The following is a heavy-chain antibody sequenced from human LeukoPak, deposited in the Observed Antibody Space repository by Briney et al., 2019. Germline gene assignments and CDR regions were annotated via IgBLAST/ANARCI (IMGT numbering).Heavy chain of an antibody. CDR1: GYTFTGYY. CDR2: INPNSGGT. Sequence: SVKVSCKASGYTFTGYYMHWVRQAPGQGLEWMGWINPNSGGTNYAQKFQGRVTMTRDTSISTAYMELSRLRSDDTAVYYCARDLIIGGWFDPWGQGTLVTVSS. J-gene: IGHJ5*02. V-gene: IGHV1-2*02. CDR3: ARDLIIGGWFDP. D-gene: IGHD3-16*01.